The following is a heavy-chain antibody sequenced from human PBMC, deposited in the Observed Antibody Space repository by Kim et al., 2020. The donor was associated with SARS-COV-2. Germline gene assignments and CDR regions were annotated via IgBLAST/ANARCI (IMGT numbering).Heavy chain of an antibody. J-gene: IGHJ3*02. Sequence: SETLSLTCTVSGGSISSGGYYWSWIRQHPGKGLEWIGYIYYSGSTYYNPSLKSRVTISVDTSKNQFSLKLSSVTAADTAVYYCASPSPDYYDSSGYPPAFDIWGQGTMVTVSS. D-gene: IGHD3-22*01. CDR2: IYYSGST. CDR1: GGSISSGGYY. V-gene: IGHV4-31*03. CDR3: ASPSPDYYDSSGYPPAFDI.